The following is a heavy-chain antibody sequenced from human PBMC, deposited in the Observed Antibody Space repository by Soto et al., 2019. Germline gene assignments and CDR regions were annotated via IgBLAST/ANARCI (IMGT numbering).Heavy chain of an antibody. J-gene: IGHJ4*02. V-gene: IGHV1-3*01. CDR2: INAGNGNT. CDR3: ARGGPPIDY. CDR1: GSTFSSYA. D-gene: IGHD3-10*01. Sequence: QVQLVQSGAEAKKPGASVKLSCKASGSTFSSYAMHWVRQAPGQRLEWMGWINAGNGNTKYSQKFQGRVTITRDTSASTAYMELSSLRSEDTAVYFCARGGPPIDYWGQGTLVTVSS.